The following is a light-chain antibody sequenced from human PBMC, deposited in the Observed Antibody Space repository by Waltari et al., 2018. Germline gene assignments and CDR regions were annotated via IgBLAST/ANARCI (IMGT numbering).Light chain of an antibody. V-gene: IGKV4-1*01. Sequence: DIVMTQSPDSLAVSLGERATINRKSSQSVLYSSNNKNYLAWYQQKPGQPPKLLIYWASTRESGVPDRFSGSGSGTDFTLTISSLQAEDVAVYYCQQYYSTPHPFGQGTKLEIK. CDR1: QSVLYSSNNKNY. CDR3: QQYYSTPHP. J-gene: IGKJ2*01. CDR2: WAS.